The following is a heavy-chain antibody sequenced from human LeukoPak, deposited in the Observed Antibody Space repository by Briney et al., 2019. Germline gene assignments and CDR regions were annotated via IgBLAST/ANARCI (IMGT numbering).Heavy chain of an antibody. V-gene: IGHV4-34*01. CDR3: ARFRPPGYSSSWYSRMGFWFDP. D-gene: IGHD6-13*01. CDR2: INHSGST. CDR1: GGSFSGCY. J-gene: IGHJ5*02. Sequence: SETLSLTCAVYGGSFSGCYWSWIRQPPGKGLEWIGEINHSGSTNYNPSLKSRVTISVDTSKNQFSLKLSSVTAADTAVYYCARFRPPGYSSSWYSRMGFWFDPWGQGTLVTVSS.